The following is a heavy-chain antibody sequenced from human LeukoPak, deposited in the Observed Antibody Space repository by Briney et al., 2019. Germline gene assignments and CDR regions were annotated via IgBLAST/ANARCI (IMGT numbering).Heavy chain of an antibody. D-gene: IGHD3-16*01. Sequence: ASVKVSCKASGYTFTSYYMHWVRQAPGQGLEWMGIINPSGGSTSYAQKFQGRVTMTRDTSTSTVYMELSSLRSEDTAVYYCAGGGGTVPRDPYYYYMDVWGKGTTVTVSS. CDR3: AGGGGTVPRDPYYYYMDV. V-gene: IGHV1-46*01. CDR2: INPSGGST. CDR1: GYTFTSYY. J-gene: IGHJ6*03.